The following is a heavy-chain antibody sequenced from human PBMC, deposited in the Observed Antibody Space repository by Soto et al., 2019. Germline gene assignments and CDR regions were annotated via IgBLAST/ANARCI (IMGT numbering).Heavy chain of an antibody. CDR3: ARSKWELLRGYYFDY. J-gene: IGHJ4*02. Sequence: SVKVSCKASGGTFSSYAISWVRQAPGQGLEWMGGIIPIFGTANYAQKFQGRVTITADESTSTAYMELSSLRSEDMAVYYCARSKWELLRGYYFDYWGQGTLVTVSS. D-gene: IGHD1-26*01. V-gene: IGHV1-69*13. CDR1: GGTFSSYA. CDR2: IIPIFGTA.